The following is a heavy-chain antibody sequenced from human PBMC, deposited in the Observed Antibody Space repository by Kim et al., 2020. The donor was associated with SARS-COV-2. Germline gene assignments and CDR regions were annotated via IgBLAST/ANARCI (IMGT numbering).Heavy chain of an antibody. Sequence: GGSLRLSCEASGFTFNNYAMAWVRQAPGKGLEWVSHPSGSGLSTNYADSVKGRFTISRDNSQNTVHLHMDSLRAEDTALYYCARVSYGDYVDHWGQGILVTVSS. J-gene: IGHJ4*02. D-gene: IGHD5-18*01. CDR2: PSGSGLST. V-gene: IGHV3-23*01. CDR3: ARVSYGDYVDH. CDR1: GFTFNNYA.